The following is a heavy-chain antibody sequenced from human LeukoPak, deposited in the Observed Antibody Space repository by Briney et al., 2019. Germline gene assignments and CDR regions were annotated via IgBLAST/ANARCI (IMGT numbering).Heavy chain of an antibody. V-gene: IGHV3-23*01. CDR3: AKEEWLLAVYFDY. CDR2: ISGSGVST. Sequence: GGSLRLSCAASGFTFSNYAMSWVRQAPGKGLEWVSTISGSGVSTYYADSVKGQFTISRANSKNTLYLKMNSLRAEDTAVYYCAKEEWLLAVYFDYWGQGTLVTVSS. D-gene: IGHD3-3*01. CDR1: GFTFSNYA. J-gene: IGHJ4*02.